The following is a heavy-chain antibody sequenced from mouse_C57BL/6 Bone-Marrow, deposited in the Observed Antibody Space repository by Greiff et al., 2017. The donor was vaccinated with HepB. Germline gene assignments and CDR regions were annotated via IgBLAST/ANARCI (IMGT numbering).Heavy chain of an antibody. V-gene: IGHV1-75*01. D-gene: IGHD1-1*01. CDR3: AREEAITTVVATAYFDV. CDR1: GYTFTDYY. J-gene: IGHJ1*03. Sequence: QVQLQQSGPELVKPGASVKISCKASGYTFTDYYINWVKQRPGQGLEWIGWIFPGSGSTYYNEKFKGKATLTVDKSSSTAYMLLSSLTSEDSAVYFCAREEAITTVVATAYFDVWGTGTTVTVSS. CDR2: IFPGSGST.